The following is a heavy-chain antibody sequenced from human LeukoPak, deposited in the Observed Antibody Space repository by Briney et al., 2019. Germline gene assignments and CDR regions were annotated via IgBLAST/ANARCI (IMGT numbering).Heavy chain of an antibody. D-gene: IGHD4-11*01. CDR1: GYTFSSFA. Sequence: GGSLRLSCAASGYTFSSFATSWVRQAPGKGLEWVAPISADAVTTRYADSVKGRFTISRDSSKNTLYLQMNSLRAEDTAIYYCAKETTLTGAADKWGQGTLVTVSS. J-gene: IGHJ4*02. CDR3: AKETTLTGAADK. V-gene: IGHV3-23*01. CDR2: ISADAVTT.